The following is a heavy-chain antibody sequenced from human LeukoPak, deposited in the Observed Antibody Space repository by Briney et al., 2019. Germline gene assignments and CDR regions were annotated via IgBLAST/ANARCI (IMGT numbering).Heavy chain of an antibody. J-gene: IGHJ4*02. V-gene: IGHV3-30-3*02. D-gene: IGHD3-10*01. CDR1: QFNFGDYA. CDR2: ISYDGVDK. CDR3: AKTPDYYGSGSYRAFDY. Sequence: PGTSLRLSCAASQFNFGDYAMHWVRQAPGKGLEWVATISYDGVDKYYADSVKGRFTISRDNSKNTLYLQMNSLRAEDTAVYYCAKTPDYYGSGSYRAFDYWGQGTLVTVSS.